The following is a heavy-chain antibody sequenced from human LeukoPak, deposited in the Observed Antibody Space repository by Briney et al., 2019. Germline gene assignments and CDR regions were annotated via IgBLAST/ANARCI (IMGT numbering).Heavy chain of an antibody. D-gene: IGHD2-15*01. Sequence: SETLSLTCAFCAGSFSGYYWSWIRHPPGKGLEWIGEINHSGSTNYNPSLKSRVTISVDTSKNQSSLKLSSVTAADTAVYYCARAGYCSGGSCDRNWFDPWGQGTLVTVSS. CDR3: ARAGYCSGGSCDRNWFDP. V-gene: IGHV4-34*01. CDR1: AGSFSGYY. J-gene: IGHJ5*02. CDR2: INHSGST.